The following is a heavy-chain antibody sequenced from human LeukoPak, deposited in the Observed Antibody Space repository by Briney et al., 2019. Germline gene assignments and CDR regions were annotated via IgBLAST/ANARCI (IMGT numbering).Heavy chain of an antibody. Sequence: PSETLSLTCTVSGGSISSYYWSWIRQPPGKGLEWMGYIYYSRSTNHNPTLKSRVTISVHTSKNQFSLKLSSVTAADTAVYYCARHSVGGEADFDYWGQGTLVTVSS. D-gene: IGHD2-21*01. J-gene: IGHJ4*02. V-gene: IGHV4-59*08. CDR3: ARHSVGGEADFDY. CDR2: IYYSRST. CDR1: GGSISSYY.